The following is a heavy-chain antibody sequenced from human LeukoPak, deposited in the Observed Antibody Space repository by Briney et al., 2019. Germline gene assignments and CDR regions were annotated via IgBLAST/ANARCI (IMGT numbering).Heavy chain of an antibody. CDR3: ARPRRQQPVCGDWFDP. D-gene: IGHD6-13*01. V-gene: IGHV1-3*01. CDR1: GYTFTSYA. CDR2: INAGNGNT. Sequence: ASVKVSCKASGYTFTSYAMHWVRQAPGQRLEWMGWINAGNGNTKYSQKFQGRVTITRDTSASTAYMELSSLRSEDTAVYYCARPRRQQPVCGDWFDPWGQGTLVTVSS. J-gene: IGHJ5*02.